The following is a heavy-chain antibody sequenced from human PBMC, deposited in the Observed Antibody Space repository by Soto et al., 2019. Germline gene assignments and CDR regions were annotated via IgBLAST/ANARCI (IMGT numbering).Heavy chain of an antibody. V-gene: IGHV4-59*12. CDR2: IYHSGST. J-gene: IGHJ5*02. CDR1: GGSISSYY. Sequence: PSETLSLTCTVSGGSISSYYWSWIRQPAGKGLEWIGEIYHSGSTNYNPSLKSRVTISVDKSKNQFSLKLSSVTAAGTAVYYCASLEGYSYGSNWFDPWGQGTLVTVSS. CDR3: ASLEGYSYGSNWFDP. D-gene: IGHD5-18*01.